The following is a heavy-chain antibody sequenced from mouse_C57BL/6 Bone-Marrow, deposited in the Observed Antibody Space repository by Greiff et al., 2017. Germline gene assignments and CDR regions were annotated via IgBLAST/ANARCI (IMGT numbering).Heavy chain of an antibody. CDR2: IDPSDSYT. CDR1: GYTFTSYW. D-gene: IGHD2-3*01. CDR3: ARWGDGYYAMDY. J-gene: IGHJ4*01. V-gene: IGHV1-59*01. Sequence: VQLQQPGAELVRPGTSVKLSCKASGYTFTSYWMHWVKQRPGQGLEWIGVIDPSDSYTNYNQKFKGKATLTVDTSSSTAYMQLSSLTSEDSAVYYCARWGDGYYAMDYWGQGTSVTVSS.